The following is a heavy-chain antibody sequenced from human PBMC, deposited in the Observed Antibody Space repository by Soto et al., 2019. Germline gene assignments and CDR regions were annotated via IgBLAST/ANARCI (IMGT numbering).Heavy chain of an antibody. D-gene: IGHD3-3*01. CDR3: ARSGHHYDFWSGYGGYGMDV. CDR1: VGSISSSSYY. J-gene: IGHJ6*02. Sequence: SETLSLTCTVSVGSISSSSYYWGWIRQPPGKGLEWIGSIYYSGSTYYNPSLKSRVTISVDTSKNQFSLKLSSVTAADTAVYYCARSGHHYDFWSGYGGYGMDVWGQGTTVTVSS. CDR2: IYYSGST. V-gene: IGHV4-39*01.